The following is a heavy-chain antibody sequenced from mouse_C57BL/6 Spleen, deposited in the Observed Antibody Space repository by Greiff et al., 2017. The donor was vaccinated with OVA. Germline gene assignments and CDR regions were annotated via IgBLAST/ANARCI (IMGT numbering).Heavy chain of an antibody. Sequence: VQLQQSGPELVKPGASVKIPCKASGYTFTDYNMDWVKQSHGKSLEWIGDINPNNGGTNSNQKFKGKANLTVAKSYSTAYMVIRSLSSEVTAVYYCASIGAVSWFAYWGQGTLVTVSA. CDR2: INPNNGGT. CDR3: ASIGAVSWFAY. J-gene: IGHJ3*01. D-gene: IGHD3-3*01. V-gene: IGHV1-18*01. CDR1: GYTFTDYN.